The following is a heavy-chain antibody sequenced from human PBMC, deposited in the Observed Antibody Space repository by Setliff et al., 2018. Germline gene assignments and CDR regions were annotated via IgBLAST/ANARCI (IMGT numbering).Heavy chain of an antibody. CDR2: IGRSSNYM. Sequence: GGSLRLSCAASGFTFTTYSLHWVRQAPGKGLEWVSSIGRSSNYMYYGDSVKGRFTISKDSAKSSLYLQMNSLRTEDTAVYYCARALGDYDYWYFDVWGRGTLVTVSS. CDR1: GFTFTTYS. J-gene: IGHJ2*01. D-gene: IGHD4-17*01. V-gene: IGHV3-21*01. CDR3: ARALGDYDYWYFDV.